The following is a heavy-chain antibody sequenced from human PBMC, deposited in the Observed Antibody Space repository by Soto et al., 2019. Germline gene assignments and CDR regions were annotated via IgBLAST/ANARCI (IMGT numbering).Heavy chain of an antibody. CDR1: GGSVTSDTYY. CDR3: ARIIVEMSTRYFDY. J-gene: IGHJ4*02. Sequence: ASETLSLTCSVSGGSVTSDTYYWSWIRQPPGKGLEWIGYIYYSGTTEYNPSLKSRATISIDTSKNQFSLKLSSVTAADTAVYYCARIIVEMSTRYFDYWGQGTLVTVS. CDR2: IYYSGTT. D-gene: IGHD2-15*01. V-gene: IGHV4-61*01.